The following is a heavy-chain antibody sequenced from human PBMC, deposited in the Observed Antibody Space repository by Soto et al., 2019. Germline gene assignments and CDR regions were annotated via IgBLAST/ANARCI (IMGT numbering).Heavy chain of an antibody. D-gene: IGHD2-2*01. J-gene: IGHJ6*02. CDR2: FYPGDSDT. Sequence: GESLKISCKGSGYSFTIYWIAWVRQMPGKGLEWMGIFYPGDSDTRYSPSFQGQVTISADKSISAAYLQWSSLKATDTAMYYWARRYCSSNSGHLDVWGQGTTVTVSS. V-gene: IGHV5-51*01. CDR3: ARRYCSSNSGHLDV. CDR1: GYSFTIYW.